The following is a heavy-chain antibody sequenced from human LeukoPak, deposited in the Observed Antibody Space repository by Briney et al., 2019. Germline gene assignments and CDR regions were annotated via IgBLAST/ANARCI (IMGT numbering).Heavy chain of an antibody. J-gene: IGHJ6*03. CDR2: IIPIFGTA. V-gene: IGHV1-69*05. Sequence: GASVKVSCKASGGTFSSYAISWVRQAPGQGLEWMGGIIPIFGTANYAQKFQGRVTITTDESTSTAYMELSSLRSEDTAVYYCATSIAARRYYYYYYMDVWGKGTTVTVSS. CDR1: GGTFSSYA. CDR3: ATSIAARRYYYYYYMDV. D-gene: IGHD6-6*01.